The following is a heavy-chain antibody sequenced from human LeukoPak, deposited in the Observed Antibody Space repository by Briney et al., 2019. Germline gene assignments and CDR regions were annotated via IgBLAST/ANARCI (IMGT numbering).Heavy chain of an antibody. D-gene: IGHD6-6*01. CDR3: ARALPSSSDPFDY. J-gene: IGHJ4*02. CDR1: GGSFSGYY. Sequence: SETLSLTCAVYGGSFSGYYWSWIRQPPGKGLEWIGETNHSGSTNYNPSLKSRVTISVDTSKNQFSLKLSSVTAADTAVYYCARALPSSSDPFDYWGQGTLVTVSS. CDR2: TNHSGST. V-gene: IGHV4-34*01.